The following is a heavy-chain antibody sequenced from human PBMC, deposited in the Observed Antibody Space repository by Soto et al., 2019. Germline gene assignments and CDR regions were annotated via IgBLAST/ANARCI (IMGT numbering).Heavy chain of an antibody. CDR2: TYYWSRWYN. Sequence: SPTLSLPCAISGDSVSSNRATWNWIRQSPSRGLEWLGRTYYWSRWYNEYEASVKSRISINPDTSKNQFSLQLNSVTPEDTAVYFCARGGKIAAAGIDYWGRGILVTVSS. CDR1: GDSVSSNRAT. D-gene: IGHD6-13*01. V-gene: IGHV6-1*01. J-gene: IGHJ4*02. CDR3: ARGGKIAAAGIDY.